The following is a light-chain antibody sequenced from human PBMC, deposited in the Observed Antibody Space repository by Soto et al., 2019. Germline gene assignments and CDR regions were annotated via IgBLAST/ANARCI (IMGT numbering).Light chain of an antibody. V-gene: IGKV3-15*01. J-gene: IGKJ1*01. CDR2: GAS. Sequence: EIVLTQSPATLSVSPGDRVTLSCRASQSVNSNLAWYHLKPGQAPRLLIYGASIRAAGIPARFTGSESGTEFTLSISSLQSEDFAVYYCQQYDDWPWTFGHGTKVDIK. CDR1: QSVNSN. CDR3: QQYDDWPWT.